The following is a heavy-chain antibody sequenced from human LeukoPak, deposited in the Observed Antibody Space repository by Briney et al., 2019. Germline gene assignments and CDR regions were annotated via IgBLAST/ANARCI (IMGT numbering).Heavy chain of an antibody. CDR3: TRGRIGYCSGTSCYLDS. Sequence: PGRSLRLSCTGSGFTFGDHTMNWVRQAPGKGLEWVGFIRTKPYGGTPEYAASVAGIFTIPRDDSRGIAYLQMHSLKIEDTAVYFCTRGRIGYCSGTSCYLDSWGQGTLVTASS. CDR1: GFTFGDHT. D-gene: IGHD2-2*01. V-gene: IGHV3-49*04. J-gene: IGHJ4*02. CDR2: IRTKPYGGTP.